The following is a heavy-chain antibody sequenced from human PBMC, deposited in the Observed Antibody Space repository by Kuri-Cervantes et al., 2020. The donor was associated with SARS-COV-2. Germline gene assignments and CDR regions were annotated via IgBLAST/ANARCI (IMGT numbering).Heavy chain of an antibody. CDR1: GGSISSYY. J-gene: IGHJ6*03. Sequence: ESLKISRTVPGGSISSYYWSWTRQPAGKGLEWIGRIYTRGSTNYNPSLKSRVTMSVDTSKNQFSLKLSSVTAADTAVYYCARCLAAAGSPPPAYCYYIEVWGKGTTVTVSS. D-gene: IGHD6-13*01. CDR3: ARCLAAAGSPPPAYCYYIEV. V-gene: IGHV4-4*07. CDR2: IYTRGST.